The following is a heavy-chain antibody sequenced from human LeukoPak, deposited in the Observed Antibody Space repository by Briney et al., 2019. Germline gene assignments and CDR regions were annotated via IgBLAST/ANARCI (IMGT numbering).Heavy chain of an antibody. J-gene: IGHJ4*02. CDR2: IIPILGIA. CDR3: ARVIAAAGTFEKSHYFDY. D-gene: IGHD6-13*01. CDR1: GGTFSSYA. Sequence: SVKVSCKASGGTFSSYAISWVRQAPGQGLEWMGRIIPILGIANYAQKFQGRVTITADKSTSTAYMELSSLRSEDTAVYYCARVIAAAGTFEKSHYFDYWGQGTLVTVSS. V-gene: IGHV1-69*04.